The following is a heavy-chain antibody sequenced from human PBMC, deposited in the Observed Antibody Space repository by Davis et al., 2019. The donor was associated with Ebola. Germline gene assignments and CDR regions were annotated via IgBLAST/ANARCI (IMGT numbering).Heavy chain of an antibody. CDR3: ARSCSVSCSSFDS. J-gene: IGHJ4*02. CDR1: GGSFSGYY. Sequence: SETLSLTCAVYGGSFSGYYWSWIRQPPGKGLEWIGEINHSGSTNYNPSLKSRLTISVDTSKNQFSLKLTPVTAADTAVYYCARSCSVSCSSFDSWGQGTPVTVSS. V-gene: IGHV4-34*01. CDR2: INHSGST. D-gene: IGHD2-15*01.